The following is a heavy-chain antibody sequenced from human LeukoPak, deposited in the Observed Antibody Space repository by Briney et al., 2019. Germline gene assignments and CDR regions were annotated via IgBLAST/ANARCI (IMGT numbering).Heavy chain of an antibody. CDR1: GFTFRSYG. J-gene: IGHJ4*02. Sequence: GGSLRLSCAASGFTFRSYGMSWVRPAPGEGLEWVSTITESGGGAYYADSVKGRFTISRDNSKNTMYLQMNSLRAEDTAVYYCAKSGPYYFDYWDQGTLVTVSS. V-gene: IGHV3-23*01. CDR2: ITESGGGA. CDR3: AKSGPYYFDY.